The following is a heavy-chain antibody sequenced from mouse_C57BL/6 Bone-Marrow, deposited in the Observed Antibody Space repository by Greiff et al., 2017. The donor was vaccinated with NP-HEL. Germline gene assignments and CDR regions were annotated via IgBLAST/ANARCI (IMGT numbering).Heavy chain of an antibody. J-gene: IGHJ2*01. CDR3: ARASYGNFIY. D-gene: IGHD2-10*01. V-gene: IGHV3-6*01. Sequence: VQLKESGPGLVKPSQSLSLTCSVTGYSITSGYYWNWIRQFPGNKLEWMGYISYDGSNNYNPSLKNRISITRDTSKNQFFLKLNSVTTEDTATYYCARASYGNFIYWGQGTTLTVSS. CDR1: GYSITSGYY. CDR2: ISYDGSN.